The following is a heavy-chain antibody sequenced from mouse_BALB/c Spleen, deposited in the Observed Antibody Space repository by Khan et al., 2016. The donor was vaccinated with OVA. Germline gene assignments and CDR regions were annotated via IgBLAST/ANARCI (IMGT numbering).Heavy chain of an antibody. V-gene: IGHV2-2*02. CDR3: ARNGDYVNWYFDV. CDR2: IWSGGTT. CDR1: GFSLTSYG. J-gene: IGHJ1*01. D-gene: IGHD2-13*01. Sequence: QVQLKESGPGLVQPSQSLSITCTVSGFSLTSYGVHWVRQSPGKGLEWLGVIWSGGTTDYNAAFISRLSISTDNSKSHAFFKMHSLQANDTAIYYCARNGDYVNWYFDVWGAGTTVTVSS.